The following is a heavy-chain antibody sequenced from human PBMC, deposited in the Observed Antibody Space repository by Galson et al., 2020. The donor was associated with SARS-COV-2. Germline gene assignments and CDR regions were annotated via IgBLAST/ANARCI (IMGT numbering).Heavy chain of an antibody. CDR2: ISYDGSNK. Sequence: GGSLRLSCAASGFTFSSYAMHWVRQAPGKGLEWVAVISYDGSNKYYADSVKGRFTISRDNSKNTLYLQMNSLRAEDTAVYYCARGVVRLDFWSGYFGTNYYMDVWGKGTTVTVSS. D-gene: IGHD3-3*01. CDR3: ARGVVRLDFWSGYFGTNYYMDV. J-gene: IGHJ6*03. V-gene: IGHV3-30*04. CDR1: GFTFSSYA.